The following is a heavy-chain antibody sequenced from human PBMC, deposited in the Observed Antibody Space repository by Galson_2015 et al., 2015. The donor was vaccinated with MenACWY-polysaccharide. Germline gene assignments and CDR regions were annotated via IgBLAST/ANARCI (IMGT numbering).Heavy chain of an antibody. V-gene: IGHV3-9*01. J-gene: IGHJ5*02. Sequence: SLRLSCAASGFTFDDYAMNWVRQAPGKGLEWVSGISWNSNSISYADSVKGRFTISRDNAKNSLYLHMNSLRTDDTALYYCAKAAGGALPYIWFVPWGQRTLFTVSS. D-gene: IGHD1-14*01. CDR3: AKAAGGALPYIWFVP. CDR2: ISWNSNSI. CDR1: GFTFDDYA.